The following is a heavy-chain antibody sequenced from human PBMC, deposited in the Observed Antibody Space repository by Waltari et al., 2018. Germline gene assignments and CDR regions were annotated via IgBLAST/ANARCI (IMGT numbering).Heavy chain of an antibody. V-gene: IGHV4-61*02. CDR2: IYSSGAV. CDR3: ANRGVGNYFKYFRL. CDR1: GEPISDDVSRWPY. J-gene: IGHJ1*01. Sequence: QVQLQESGPGLVKPTHTLSLTCTVSGEPISDDVSRWPYWTWIRQSAGKGLEWIGHIYSSGAVDYNPPLRSRVTISLDTPKSHFTLKLTSVTAADTAVYYCANRGVGNYFKYFRLWSPGTLVTVSS. D-gene: IGHD1-7*01.